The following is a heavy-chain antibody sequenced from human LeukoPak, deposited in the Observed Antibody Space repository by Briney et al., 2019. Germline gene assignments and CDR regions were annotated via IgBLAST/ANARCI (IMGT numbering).Heavy chain of an antibody. CDR1: GFTFSSYA. CDR2: ISGSGSTT. J-gene: IGHJ4*02. CDR3: ARVRNLNSVAGTVDY. D-gene: IGHD6-19*01. V-gene: IGHV3-23*01. Sequence: PGGSLRLSCAASGFTFSSYAMNWVRQAPGKGLEWVSAISGSGSTTYYADSVQGRFSISRDNSKNTLYLQMNSLRAEDTAVYFCARVRNLNSVAGTVDYWGQGTLVTVSS.